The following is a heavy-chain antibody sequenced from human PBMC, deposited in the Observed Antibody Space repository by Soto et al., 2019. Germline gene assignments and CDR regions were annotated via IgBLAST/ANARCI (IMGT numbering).Heavy chain of an antibody. V-gene: IGHV3-23*01. D-gene: IGHD4-4*01. CDR3: AKDEGTSSTVFDY. J-gene: IGHJ4*02. CDR2: ITATDGST. CDR1: GFTFKAYA. Sequence: HPGGSLRLSCVASGFTFKAYAMGWVRQAPGKGLEWVASITATDGSTYYADSVRGRFTISRDNSRNSLFLQMNGLRPEDSALYFCAKDEGTSSTVFDYWGQGTLVTVSS.